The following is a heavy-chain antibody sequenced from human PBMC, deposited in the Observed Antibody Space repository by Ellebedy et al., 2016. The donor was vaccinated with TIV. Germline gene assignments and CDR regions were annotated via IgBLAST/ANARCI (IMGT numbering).Heavy chain of an antibody. CDR1: RVTFRSYW. D-gene: IGHD3-3*01. V-gene: IGHV3-74*01. J-gene: IGHJ4*02. CDR3: AGDLDV. Sequence: GESLKISCAAPRVTFRSYWMHWVRQAPGEGLVWVARINNDGRRTNYADSVKGRFTISRDNAESILYLQMNSLRVEDTAMYYCAGDLDVWGQGILVTVSS. CDR2: INNDGRRT.